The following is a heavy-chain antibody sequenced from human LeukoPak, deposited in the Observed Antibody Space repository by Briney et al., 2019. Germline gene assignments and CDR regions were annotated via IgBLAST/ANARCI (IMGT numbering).Heavy chain of an antibody. CDR1: GGSISSSSYY. V-gene: IGHV4-39*07. CDR3: ARDRTYCSGGSCGIFDP. D-gene: IGHD2-15*01. Sequence: SETLSLTCTVSGGSISSSSYYWGWIRQPPGKGLEWIGSIYHSGSTYYNPSLKSRVTISVDTSKNQFSLKLSSVTAADTAVYYCARDRTYCSGGSCGIFDPWGQGTLVTVSS. J-gene: IGHJ5*02. CDR2: IYHSGST.